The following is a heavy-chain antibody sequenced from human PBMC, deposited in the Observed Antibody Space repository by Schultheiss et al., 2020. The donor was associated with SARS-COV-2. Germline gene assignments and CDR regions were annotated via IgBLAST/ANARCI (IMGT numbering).Heavy chain of an antibody. V-gene: IGHV3-9*01. Sequence: GGSLRLSCAASGFTFSSYWMHWVRQAPGKGLEWVSGISWNSGSIGYADSVKGRFTISRDNAKNSLYLQMNSLRAEDTALYYCAKDRQIYGDYSGWYFDLWGRGTLVTVSS. CDR3: AKDRQIYGDYSGWYFDL. CDR2: ISWNSGSI. CDR1: GFTFSSYW. D-gene: IGHD4-17*01. J-gene: IGHJ2*01.